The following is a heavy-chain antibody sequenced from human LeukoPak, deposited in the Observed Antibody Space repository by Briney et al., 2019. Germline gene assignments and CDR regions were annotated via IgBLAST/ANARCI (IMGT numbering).Heavy chain of an antibody. V-gene: IGHV3-23*01. J-gene: IGHJ4*02. D-gene: IGHD6-13*01. CDR1: GFTFSSYA. Sequence: GGSLRLSCAASGFTFSSYAMSWVRQAPGKGLEWVSAISGGGATTFYADSVKGRFTISRDNSKNTLYLQLSSLRAEDTAVYYCAKSTGYSTTGRDFDSWGRGTLVTVSS. CDR3: AKSTGYSTTGRDFDS. CDR2: ISGGGATT.